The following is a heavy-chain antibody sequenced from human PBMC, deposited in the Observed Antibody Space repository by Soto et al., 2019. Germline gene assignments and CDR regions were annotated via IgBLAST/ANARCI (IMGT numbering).Heavy chain of an antibody. Sequence: EVQLVETGGGLIQPGGSLRLSCVASGLTVSSNYMNWVRQAPGKGLEWVSVLYSGGSTHYAGSVKGRFIISRDNSKNTLYLQMNSLRAEDTAVYYCARDRPGDEGDDFDIGGHGTMVTVSS. D-gene: IGHD3-10*01. CDR1: GLTVSSNY. CDR2: LYSGGST. CDR3: ARDRPGDEGDDFDI. V-gene: IGHV3-53*02. J-gene: IGHJ3*02.